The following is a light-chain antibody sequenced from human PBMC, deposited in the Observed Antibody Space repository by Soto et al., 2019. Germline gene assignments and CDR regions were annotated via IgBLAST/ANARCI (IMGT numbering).Light chain of an antibody. J-gene: IGLJ1*01. V-gene: IGLV2-14*01. CDR1: SKNVGGYNY. CDR2: DVS. CDR3: NSYSSSTTLYL. Sequence: QSALTQLATVSGSARQSITMSCTGFSKNVGGYNYVSWYQQHPGKAPKLMISDVSNRPSGVSIRFSGSKSGNTASLTISGLQAEDEADYYCNSYSSSTTLYLFGTGTKVTVL.